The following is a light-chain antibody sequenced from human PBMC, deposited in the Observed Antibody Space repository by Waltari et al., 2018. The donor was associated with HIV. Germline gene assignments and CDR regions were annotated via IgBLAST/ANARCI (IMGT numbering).Light chain of an antibody. J-gene: IGLJ3*02. CDR3: CSYAGSTTWV. CDR2: EGT. CDR1: SSDVGEYNF. V-gene: IGLV2-23*01. Sequence: QSALTQPASVSGSPGQSNPISCPGTSSDVGEYNFFSWYQQHPGKAPKPLIYEGTKRPAGLPDSLAATKAGNTASLTISGSQPEDEGNYDCCSYAGSTTWVFGGGTLRTVL.